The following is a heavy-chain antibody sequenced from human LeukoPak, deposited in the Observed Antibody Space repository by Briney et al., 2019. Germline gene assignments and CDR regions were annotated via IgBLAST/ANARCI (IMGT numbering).Heavy chain of an antibody. J-gene: IGHJ4*02. V-gene: IGHV3-23*01. Sequence: GGSLRLSCAASGFTFSNYAMSWVRQAPGKGLEWVSAISGSGGFTYYADSVKGKFTISRDNSKNTLYLQMNSLRAGDTAVYYCARIQGTSVDYFFDYWGQGTLVTVSS. CDR1: GFTFSNYA. CDR3: ARIQGTSVDYFFDY. D-gene: IGHD5/OR15-5a*01. CDR2: ISGSGGFT.